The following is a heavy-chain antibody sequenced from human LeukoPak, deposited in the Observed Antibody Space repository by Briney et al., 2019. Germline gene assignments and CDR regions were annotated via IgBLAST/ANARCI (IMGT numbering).Heavy chain of an antibody. CDR2: IYTSGST. CDR3: ARDFRYSGSFDAFDI. D-gene: IGHD1-26*01. Sequence: PSETLSLTCTVSGGSISSYYWSWIRQPAGKGLEWIGRIYTSGSTNYNPSLKSRVTMSVDTSKNQFSLKLSSVTAADTAVYYCARDFRYSGSFDAFDIWGQGTMVTVSS. J-gene: IGHJ3*02. CDR1: GGSISSYY. V-gene: IGHV4-4*07.